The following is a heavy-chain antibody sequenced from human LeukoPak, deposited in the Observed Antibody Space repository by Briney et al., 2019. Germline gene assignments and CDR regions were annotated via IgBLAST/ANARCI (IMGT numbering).Heavy chain of an antibody. J-gene: IGHJ4*02. D-gene: IGHD6-6*01. Sequence: GGSLRLSCAASGFTLSSYSMNWVRQAPGKGLEWVSYISSSSTHIYYADSVKGRFTISRDNARNSLYLQMNSLRAEDTAIYYCARSEHSSSSFDYWGQGTLSPSPQ. CDR2: ISSSSTHI. V-gene: IGHV3-21*01. CDR3: ARSEHSSSSFDY. CDR1: GFTLSSYS.